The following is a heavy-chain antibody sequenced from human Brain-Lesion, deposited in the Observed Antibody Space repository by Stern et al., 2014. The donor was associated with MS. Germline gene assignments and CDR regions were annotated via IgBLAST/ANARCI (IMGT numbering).Heavy chain of an antibody. CDR2: IYYSGFT. V-gene: IGHV4-39*01. J-gene: IGHJ4*02. CDR3: ARHDSVPRPSQLYSARDRGPGYFDY. CDR1: GGSISSSTYY. Sequence: QVQLLQPGPGLVKPSETLSLTCTVSGGSISSSTYYWAWIRQPPGKGLEWIGNIYYSGFTYYNPALKSRVTISVAMSENQFSLKLSSVTAADTAIYYCARHDSVPRPSQLYSARDRGPGYFDYWGQGTLVTVSS. D-gene: IGHD1-26*01.